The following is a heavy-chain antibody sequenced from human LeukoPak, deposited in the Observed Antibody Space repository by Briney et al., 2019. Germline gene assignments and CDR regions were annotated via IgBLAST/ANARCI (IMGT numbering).Heavy chain of an antibody. CDR2: IGSSGSTI. CDR3: ARDWGYSGSWYPEEVCGMDV. V-gene: IGHV3-11*01. CDR1: GFTFRSYT. D-gene: IGHD6-13*01. Sequence: PGGSLRLSCFASGFTFRSYTMSWIRQAPGKGLEWVSYIGSSGSTIYYADSVKGRFTISRDNAKNSLYLQMNSLRAEDTAVYYCARDWGYSGSWYPEEVCGMDVWGQGTTVTVSS. J-gene: IGHJ6*02.